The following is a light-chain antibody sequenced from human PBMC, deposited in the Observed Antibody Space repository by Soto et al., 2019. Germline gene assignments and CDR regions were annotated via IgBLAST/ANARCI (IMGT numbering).Light chain of an antibody. CDR3: QQSYSAPLT. Sequence: DPQMTQSPSALSAAVGDRVTITFRSSQGITTYLNWYLQKPGKAPKLLIYAASSLQSGVPSSFSGSGSETEFTLSISSLQHEDFATYFCQQSYSAPLTFGGGIKVDIK. V-gene: IGKV1-39*01. CDR2: AAS. J-gene: IGKJ4*01. CDR1: QGITTY.